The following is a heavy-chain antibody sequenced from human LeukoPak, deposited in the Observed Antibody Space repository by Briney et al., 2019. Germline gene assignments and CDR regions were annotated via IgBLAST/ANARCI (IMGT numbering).Heavy chain of an antibody. Sequence: GGSLRLSCAASGFTFSSYTMNWVRQAPGKGLEWVSSITSSSSYIYYADSVKGRFTISRDNAKKSLYLQMKSLRGEDTGVYYCAREEGTWGQGTLVTVSS. J-gene: IGHJ5*02. CDR2: ITSSSSYI. V-gene: IGHV3-21*01. CDR1: GFTFSSYT. CDR3: AREEGT.